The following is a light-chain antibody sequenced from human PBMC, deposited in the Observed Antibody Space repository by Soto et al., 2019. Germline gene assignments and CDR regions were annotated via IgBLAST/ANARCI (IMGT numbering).Light chain of an antibody. Sequence: QSALTQPASVSGSPGQSITISCTGTSSDVGGYNYVSWYQQHPGKAPKLMIYEVSNRPSGVSNRSSGSKSGNTASLTISGLQAEDEADYYCSSYTRSSTHVFGTGTKLTVL. CDR3: SSYTRSSTHV. CDR1: SSDVGGYNY. V-gene: IGLV2-14*01. CDR2: EVS. J-gene: IGLJ1*01.